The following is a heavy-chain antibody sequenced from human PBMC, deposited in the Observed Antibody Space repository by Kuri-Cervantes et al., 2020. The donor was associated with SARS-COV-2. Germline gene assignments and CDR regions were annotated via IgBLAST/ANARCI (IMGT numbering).Heavy chain of an antibody. J-gene: IGHJ6*04. Sequence: GESLKISCAASGFTFSSYWMSWVRQAPGKGLEWAANIKQDGSERYYVDSVKGRFTISRDNAKNSLYLQMNSLRAEDTAVYYCARDRSDSSVWFAEEDYYYGMDVWGKGTTVTVSS. CDR2: IKQDGSER. CDR3: ARDRSDSSVWFAEEDYYYGMDV. CDR1: GFTFSSYW. V-gene: IGHV3-7*01. D-gene: IGHD3-22*01.